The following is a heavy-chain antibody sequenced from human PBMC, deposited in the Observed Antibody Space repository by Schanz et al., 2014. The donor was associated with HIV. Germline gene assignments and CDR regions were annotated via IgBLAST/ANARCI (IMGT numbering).Heavy chain of an antibody. J-gene: IGHJ3*01. Sequence: EVQLVESGGGLVQPGGSLRLSCAASGFTFNKYWMNWVRQAPGKGLEWVSTLYNGGDTYYADSVKGRFTISRDNSKNTLYLQMSSLRAEDTAVYYCSRVGGWGAFDFWGQGTMLTVSS. D-gene: IGHD3-10*01. CDR2: LYNGGDT. CDR1: GFTFNKYW. V-gene: IGHV3-66*01. CDR3: SRVGGWGAFDF.